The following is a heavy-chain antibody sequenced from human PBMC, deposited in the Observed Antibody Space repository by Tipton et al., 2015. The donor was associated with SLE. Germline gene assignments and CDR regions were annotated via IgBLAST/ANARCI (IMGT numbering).Heavy chain of an antibody. V-gene: IGHV3-30*02. CDR1: GFTFSSYS. Sequence: SLRLSCAASGFTFSSYSMNWVRQAPGKGLEWVAFIRYDGSNKYYADSVKGRFTISRDNSKSTLYLQMNSLRAEDTAVYYCAKAEGLLRYFDWEYFDYWGQGTLVTVSS. CDR2: IRYDGSNK. J-gene: IGHJ4*02. CDR3: AKAEGLLRYFDWEYFDY. D-gene: IGHD3-9*01.